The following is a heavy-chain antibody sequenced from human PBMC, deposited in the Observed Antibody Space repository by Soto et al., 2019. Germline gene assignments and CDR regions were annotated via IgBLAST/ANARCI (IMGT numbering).Heavy chain of an antibody. CDR3: ARRYCTNGVCYEYYFDY. V-gene: IGHV3-23*01. Sequence: PGGSLRLSCAASGFTFSSYAMSWVRQAPGKGLEWVSAISGSGGSTYYADSVKGRFTISRDNSKNTLYLQMNSLRAEDTAVYYCARRYCTNGVCYEYYFDYWGQGTLVTVPS. CDR1: GFTFSSYA. D-gene: IGHD2-8*01. J-gene: IGHJ4*02. CDR2: ISGSGGST.